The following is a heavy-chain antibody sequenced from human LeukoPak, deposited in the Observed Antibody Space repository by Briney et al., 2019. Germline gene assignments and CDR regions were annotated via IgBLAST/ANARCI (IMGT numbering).Heavy chain of an antibody. CDR1: GASISSSY. Sequence: SETLSLTCTVSGASISSSYWSWIRQSPGKGLEWIGYIYYSGSTNYNPSLNSRVTMSVDTSKNQFSLRLSSVTAADTAVYYCAKDYDSSGYSLFDYWGQGTLVTVSS. CDR3: AKDYDSSGYSLFDY. V-gene: IGHV4-59*01. J-gene: IGHJ4*02. D-gene: IGHD3-22*01. CDR2: IYYSGST.